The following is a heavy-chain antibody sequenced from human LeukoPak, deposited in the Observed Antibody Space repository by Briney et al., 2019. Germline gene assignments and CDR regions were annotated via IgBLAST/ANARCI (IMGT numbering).Heavy chain of an antibody. CDR1: GGSISSSSYY. CDR3: HTVTTSWDFDL. CDR2: IYYSGST. D-gene: IGHD4-17*01. Sequence: PSETLSLTCTVSGGSISSSSYYWGWIRQPPGKGLEWMGSIYYSGSTYYNPSLKSRVTISVHPSKNQFSLKLSSVTAADTAVYYCHTVTTSWDFDLWGRGTLVTVSS. J-gene: IGHJ2*01. V-gene: IGHV4-39*01.